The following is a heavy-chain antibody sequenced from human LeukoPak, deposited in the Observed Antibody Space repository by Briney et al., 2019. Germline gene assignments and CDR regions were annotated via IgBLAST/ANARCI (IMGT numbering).Heavy chain of an antibody. D-gene: IGHD5-18*01. CDR1: GYTFTSYG. CDR3: AREPALDTAMKAEIDY. J-gene: IGHJ4*02. CDR2: ISAYNGNT. V-gene: IGHV1-18*01. Sequence: ASVKVSCKASGYTFTSYGISWVRQAPGQGLEWMGWISAYNGNTNYAQKLQGRVTMTTDTSTSTAYMELRSLRSDDTAVYYCAREPALDTAMKAEIDYWGQGTLVTVSS.